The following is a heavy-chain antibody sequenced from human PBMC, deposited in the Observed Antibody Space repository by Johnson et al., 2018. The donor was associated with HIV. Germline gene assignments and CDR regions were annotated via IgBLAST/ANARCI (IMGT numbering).Heavy chain of an antibody. Sequence: VQLVESGGGLVQPGGSLRLYCAASGFSVSTYDMHWVRQATGKGLDWVSVIGTAGDTYYLGSVKGRFTISRENAKNSLYLQMNSLRAGDTAVYYCARAGRWSGDTFDIWGQGTMVTVSS. D-gene: IGHD3-10*01. CDR2: IGTAGDT. J-gene: IGHJ3*02. CDR3: ARAGRWSGDTFDI. CDR1: GFSVSTYD. V-gene: IGHV3-13*01.